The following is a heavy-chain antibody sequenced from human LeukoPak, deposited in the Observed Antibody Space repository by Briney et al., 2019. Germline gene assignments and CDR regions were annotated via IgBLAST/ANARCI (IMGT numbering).Heavy chain of an antibody. V-gene: IGHV1-2*02. J-gene: IGHJ5*02. CDR2: INPNSGGT. CDR1: GYTFTGYY. Sequence: ASVKVSCKASGYTFTGYYMHWVRQAPGQGLEWMGWINPNSGGTNYAQKFQGRVTMTRDTSISTAYMELSRLRSDDTAVYYCARGRYYGSGGFDPWGQGTLVTVSS. CDR3: ARGRYYGSGGFDP. D-gene: IGHD3-10*01.